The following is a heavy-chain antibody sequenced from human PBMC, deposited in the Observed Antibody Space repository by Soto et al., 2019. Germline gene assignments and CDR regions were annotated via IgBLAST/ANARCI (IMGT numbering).Heavy chain of an antibody. CDR1: GFTFSDYY. CDR2: ISSPGSTT. CDR3: ATSPFFRMDV. Sequence: QVQLVESGGGLVKPGGSLRLSCTASGFTFSDYYMSWIRQAPGKGLEWVSYISSPGSTTYYAHSVKGRFTISRDNAKNSLYLQMNSLRVEDAAVYYCATSPFFRMDVWGKGTTVTVSS. J-gene: IGHJ6*03. V-gene: IGHV3-11*01.